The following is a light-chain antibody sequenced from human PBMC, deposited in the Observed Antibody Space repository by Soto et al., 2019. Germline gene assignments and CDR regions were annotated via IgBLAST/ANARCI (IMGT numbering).Light chain of an antibody. Sequence: EIVMTQSPATLSVSPGEIAALSGMASQSVSIKLAWYQQKPGQAPRLLIYDTSTRATGIPARFSGSGSGTEFTLTISSLQSEDFAVYYCQQYNNWPPITFGQGTRLEIK. CDR2: DTS. V-gene: IGKV3-15*01. CDR3: QQYNNWPPIT. J-gene: IGKJ5*01. CDR1: QSVSIK.